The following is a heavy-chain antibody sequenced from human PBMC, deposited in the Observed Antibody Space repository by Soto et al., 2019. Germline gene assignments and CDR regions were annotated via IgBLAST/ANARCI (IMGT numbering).Heavy chain of an antibody. J-gene: IGHJ6*02. CDR2: INDSGST. Sequence: QVQLQQWGAGLLKPSETLSLTCAVYGGSFSGYHWSWIRQPPGKGLEWIGEINDSGSTNYKPSLKSRVTISPDTSKNQFSLKLSSVTAADTAVYYCARVHYGDYVLRHYFYGMDVWGQGTTVTVSS. CDR1: GGSFSGYH. CDR3: ARVHYGDYVLRHYFYGMDV. D-gene: IGHD4-17*01. V-gene: IGHV4-34*01.